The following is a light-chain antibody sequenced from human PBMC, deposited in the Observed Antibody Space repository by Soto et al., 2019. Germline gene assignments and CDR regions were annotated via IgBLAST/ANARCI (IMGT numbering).Light chain of an antibody. V-gene: IGKV3-20*01. CDR1: QSVSSTY. CDR2: GAS. CDR3: QQYAGSPWT. J-gene: IGKJ1*01. Sequence: ELVLTQSPGTLSLSPGDRATLSCRASQSVSSTYLAWYPQKPGQAPRLLIYGASSRATGIPDRFSGSGSGTDFTLIISRLEPEDFAVYYCQQYAGSPWTFGQGTKVDIK.